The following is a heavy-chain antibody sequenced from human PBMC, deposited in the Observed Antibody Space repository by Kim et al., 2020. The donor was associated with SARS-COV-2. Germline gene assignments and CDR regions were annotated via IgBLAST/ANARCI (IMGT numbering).Heavy chain of an antibody. CDR3: ARHVPNCSGRFDY. V-gene: IGHV4-39*01. J-gene: IGHJ4*02. D-gene: IGHD6-19*01. Sequence: NPARKTRATMSVVRSQNQFSLKLSSVTAADTAVYYCARHVPNCSGRFDYWGQGTLVTVSS.